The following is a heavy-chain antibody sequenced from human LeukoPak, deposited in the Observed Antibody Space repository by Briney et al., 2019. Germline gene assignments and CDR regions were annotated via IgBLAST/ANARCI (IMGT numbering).Heavy chain of an antibody. Sequence: ASVKVSCKASGYTFTSYDINWVRQATGQGLEWMGWMNPNSGNTGYAQKFQGRVTMTRNTSISTAYMELSSLRSEDTAVYYCAGGSRRFGELLFGYWGQGTLVTVSS. CDR2: MNPNSGNT. CDR3: AGGSRRFGELLFGY. V-gene: IGHV1-8*01. CDR1: GYTFTSYD. D-gene: IGHD3-10*01. J-gene: IGHJ4*02.